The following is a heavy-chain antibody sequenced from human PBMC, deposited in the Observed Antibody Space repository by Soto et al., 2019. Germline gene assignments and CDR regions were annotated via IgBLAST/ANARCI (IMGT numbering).Heavy chain of an antibody. CDR3: ARGHCSGGSCYSETIYYFDY. CDR1: DDSINSDKYY. CDR2: INHSGST. V-gene: IGHV4-39*07. Sequence: SETLSLTCSVSDDSINSDKYYWGWIRQPPGKGLEWIGEINHSGSTNYNPSLKSRVTISVDTSKNQFSLKLSSVTAADTAVYYCARGHCSGGSCYSETIYYFDYWGQGTLVTVSS. D-gene: IGHD2-15*01. J-gene: IGHJ4*02.